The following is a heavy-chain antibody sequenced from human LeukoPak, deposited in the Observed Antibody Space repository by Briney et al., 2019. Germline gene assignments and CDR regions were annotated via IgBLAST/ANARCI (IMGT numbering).Heavy chain of an antibody. CDR3: ARVLGYSNIVFLSREGDAFDI. Sequence: PGGSLRLSCAASGFTFSTFWMSWVRQAPGKGLEWVANIKQDGSEKYYVDSVKGRFTISRDNAKNSLYLQMNSLRAEDTAVYYCARVLGYSNIVFLSREGDAFDIWGQGTMVTVSS. J-gene: IGHJ3*02. CDR1: GFTFSTFW. V-gene: IGHV3-7*01. D-gene: IGHD2-15*01. CDR2: IKQDGSEK.